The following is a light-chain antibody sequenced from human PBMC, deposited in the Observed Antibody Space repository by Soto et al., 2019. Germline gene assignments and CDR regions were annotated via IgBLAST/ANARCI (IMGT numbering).Light chain of an antibody. CDR2: DNN. J-gene: IGLJ3*02. V-gene: IGLV1-51*01. CDR1: SSNIGNNY. CDR3: GTWDSSLSAE. Sequence: QSVLTQPPSVSAAPGQKVTISCSGISSNIGNNYVSWYQQLPGTAPKLLIYDNNKRPSGIPDRFSGSKSGTSATLGITGLQTGDEADYYCGTWDSSLSAEFGGGTKLTV.